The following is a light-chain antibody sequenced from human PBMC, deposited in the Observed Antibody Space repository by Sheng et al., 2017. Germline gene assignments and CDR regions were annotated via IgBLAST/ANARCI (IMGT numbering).Light chain of an antibody. Sequence: SYEVTQPPSVSVSPGQTASITCSGDKLGDKYVCWYQQKPGQSPVVVIYQDNKRPSGIPERFSGSNSGNTATLTISGTQAIDEAAYYCQAWDSNTAVVFGGGTILTVL. CDR1: KLGDKY. V-gene: IGLV3-1*01. J-gene: IGLJ2*01. CDR3: QAWDSNTAVV. CDR2: QDN.